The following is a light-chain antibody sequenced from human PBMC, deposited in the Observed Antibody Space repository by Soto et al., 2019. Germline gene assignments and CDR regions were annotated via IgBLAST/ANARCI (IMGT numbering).Light chain of an antibody. V-gene: IGKV1-39*01. CDR2: TAS. CDR3: QQSYSTQIT. J-gene: IGKJ5*01. Sequence: DIQMTQSPSSLPASVGDRVTLTCRASQSISTYLNWYQQKPGKAPDLLIYTASSLESGVPSRFSGSGSGTDFTLTISSLQPEDFATYYCQQSYSTQITFGQGTRLEIK. CDR1: QSISTY.